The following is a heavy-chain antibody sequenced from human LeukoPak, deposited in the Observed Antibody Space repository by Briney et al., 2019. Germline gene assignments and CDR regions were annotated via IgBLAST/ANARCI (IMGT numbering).Heavy chain of an antibody. D-gene: IGHD2/OR15-2a*01. CDR1: GVSISDYY. V-gene: IGHV4-4*07. CDR3: MSNYLQGGYYFNS. Sequence: PSETLSLTCTVSGVSISDYYWSWIRQPPGKGLEWIGRIYTSGSTNYNPSLKSRVTMSVDTSKNQFSLKLRSVTAADTAVYYCMSNYLQGGYYFNSWGQGTLVTVSS. CDR2: IYTSGST. J-gene: IGHJ4*02.